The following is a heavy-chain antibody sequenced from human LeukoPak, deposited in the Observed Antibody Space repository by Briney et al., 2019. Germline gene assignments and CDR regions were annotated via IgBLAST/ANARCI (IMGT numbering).Heavy chain of an antibody. CDR2: IYSGGST. CDR3: AREFGGSYIDY. Sequence: GGSLRLSCAASGFTVSSNYMSWVRQAPGKGLEWVSVIYSGGSTYYADSVKGRFTISRDNSKNTLYLQMNSLRAEDTAVYYCAREFGGSYIDYWGQGTLVTVSS. CDR1: GFTVSSNY. D-gene: IGHD1-26*01. V-gene: IGHV3-66*01. J-gene: IGHJ4*02.